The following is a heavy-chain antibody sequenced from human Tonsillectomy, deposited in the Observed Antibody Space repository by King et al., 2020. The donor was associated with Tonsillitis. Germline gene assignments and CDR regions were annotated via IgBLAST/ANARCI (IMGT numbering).Heavy chain of an antibody. D-gene: IGHD3-10*01. V-gene: IGHV1-2*02. CDR2: INPNSGDT. CDR3: ARDYYGSGNYPDAFDI. Sequence: QLVQSGAEVKRPGASVKVPCKASGYTFTGHCLHWVRQAPGQGLEWMGWINPNSGDTDYAQNFQGRVTMTRDTSISTAYMELSRLRSDDTAVYYCARDYYGSGNYPDAFDIWGQGTMVTVSS. J-gene: IGHJ3*02. CDR1: GYTFTGHC.